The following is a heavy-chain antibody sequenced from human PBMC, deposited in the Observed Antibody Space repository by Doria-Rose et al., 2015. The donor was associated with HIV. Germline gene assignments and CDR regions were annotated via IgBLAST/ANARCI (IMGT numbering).Heavy chain of an antibody. CDR1: GFSFESYA. Sequence: EVQLLESGGGLVQPGRSLRLSCVGSGFSFESYAMHWVRLAPGKGLEWVAGISWDSGAKGSADSVEVRFTISRDNAKKSVYLEMRSLRPEDTAFYYCAKAPIIGPKYYFYMDVWGKGTSVTVSS. CDR2: ISWDSGAK. J-gene: IGHJ6*03. CDR3: AKAPIIGPKYYFYMDV. V-gene: IGHV3-9*01. D-gene: IGHD3-3*01.